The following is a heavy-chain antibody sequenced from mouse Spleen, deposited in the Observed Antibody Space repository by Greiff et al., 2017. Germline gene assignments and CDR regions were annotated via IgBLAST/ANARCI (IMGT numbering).Heavy chain of an antibody. CDR1: GFNIKDDY. V-gene: IGHV14-4*01. D-gene: IGHD3-2*02. CDR3: TTFLTAQAL. CDR2: IDPENGDT. Sequence: EVKLVESGAELVRPGASVKLSCTASGFNIKDDYMHWVKQRPEQGLEWIGWIDPENGDTEYASKFQGKATITADTSSNTAYLQLSSLTSEDTAVYYCTTFLTAQALWGQGTTLTVSS. J-gene: IGHJ2*01.